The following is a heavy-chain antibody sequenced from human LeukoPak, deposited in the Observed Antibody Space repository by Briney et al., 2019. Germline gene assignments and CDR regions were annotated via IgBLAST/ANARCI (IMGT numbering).Heavy chain of an antibody. D-gene: IGHD3-9*01. CDR3: ARDVWEYYHWLWHNWFDP. V-gene: IGHV4-4*07. CDR2: IYTSGST. J-gene: IGHJ5*02. Sequence: SETLSLTCTVSGGSISSYYWSWIRQPAGKGLEWIGRIYTSGSTNYNPSLKSRVTMSVDTSKNQFSLKLSSVTAADTAVYYCARDVWEYYHWLWHNWFDPWGQGTLVTVSS. CDR1: GGSISSYY.